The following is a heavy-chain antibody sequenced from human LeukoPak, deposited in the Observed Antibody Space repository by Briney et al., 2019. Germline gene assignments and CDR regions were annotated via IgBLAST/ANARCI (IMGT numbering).Heavy chain of an antibody. D-gene: IGHD6-6*01. V-gene: IGHV4-59*01. CDR2: IYYSVST. Sequence: KTSETLSLTCTVSGGSISSYYWSWIRQPPGKGLEWIGYIYYSVSTNYNPSLKSRVTISVDTSKNQFSLKLSSVTAADTAVYYCARGLIAARNWFDPWGQGTLVTVSS. J-gene: IGHJ5*02. CDR1: GGSISSYY. CDR3: ARGLIAARNWFDP.